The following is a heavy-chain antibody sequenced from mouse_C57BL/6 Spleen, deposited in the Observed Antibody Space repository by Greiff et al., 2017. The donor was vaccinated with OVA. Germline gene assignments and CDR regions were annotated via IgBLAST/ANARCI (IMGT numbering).Heavy chain of an antibody. CDR3: TSAPSYRSIDY. Sequence: EVKLVESGEGLVKPGGSLKLSCAASGFTFSSYAMSWVRQTPEKRLVWVAYISSGGDYIYYSETVKGRFTISRDNDRNTLYLQMSSLKSEDTARYYCTSAPSYRSIDYWGQGPTLTVSS. D-gene: IGHD1-1*01. V-gene: IGHV5-9-1*02. J-gene: IGHJ2*01. CDR2: ISSGGDYI. CDR1: GFTFSSYA.